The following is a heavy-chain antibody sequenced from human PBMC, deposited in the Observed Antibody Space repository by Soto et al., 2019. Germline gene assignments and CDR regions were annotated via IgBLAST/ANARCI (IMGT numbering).Heavy chain of an antibody. Sequence: SETLSLTCAVYGGSFSGYYWSWIRQPPGKGLEWIGEINHSGSTNYNPSLKSRVTISVDTSKNQFSLKLSSVTAADTAVYYCARGKGAKYYGSGSYYKTPIYEYYGMDVWGQGTTVT. V-gene: IGHV4-34*01. J-gene: IGHJ6*02. CDR3: ARGKGAKYYGSGSYYKTPIYEYYGMDV. CDR2: INHSGST. CDR1: GGSFSGYY. D-gene: IGHD3-10*01.